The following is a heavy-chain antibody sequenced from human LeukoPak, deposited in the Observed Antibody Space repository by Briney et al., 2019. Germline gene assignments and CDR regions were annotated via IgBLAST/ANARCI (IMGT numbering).Heavy chain of an antibody. D-gene: IGHD6-19*01. V-gene: IGHV4-4*02. CDR1: GGSISSSNW. J-gene: IGHJ4*02. Sequence: SETLSLTCAVSGGSISSSNWWSWVRQPPGKGLEWIGEIYHSGSTNYNPSLKSRVTISVDKSKNQFSLKLSSVTAADTAVYYCARVRPSSGWGGTFDYWGQGTLVTVSS. CDR3: ARVRPSSGWGGTFDY. CDR2: IYHSGST.